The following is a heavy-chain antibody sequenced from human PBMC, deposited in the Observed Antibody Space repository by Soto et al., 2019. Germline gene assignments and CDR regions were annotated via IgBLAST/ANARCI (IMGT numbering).Heavy chain of an antibody. Sequence: ASVKVSCKASGYVFIGYGISWVRQAPGQGLEWMGWISRHNGNTNYAQKFQGRVTMTTDASTSTAYMELRSLRSDDTAVYYCARDLDGSGSYYTDYWGQGTLVTVSS. V-gene: IGHV1-18*01. J-gene: IGHJ4*02. CDR1: GYVFIGYG. D-gene: IGHD3-10*01. CDR2: ISRHNGNT. CDR3: ARDLDGSGSYYTDY.